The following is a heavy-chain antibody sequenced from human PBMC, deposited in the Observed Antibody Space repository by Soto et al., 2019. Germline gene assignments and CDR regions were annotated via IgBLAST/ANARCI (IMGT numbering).Heavy chain of an antibody. V-gene: IGHV3-21*01. D-gene: IGHD3-16*01. CDR1: GFSFSAYN. J-gene: IGHJ1*01. CDR2: IKVGSSRI. CDR3: VRSPKIGVRGAF. Sequence: GSLRLSCIGSGFSFSAYNMNWVRRAPGKGLEWVSSIKVGSSRIYQPDSMKGRFTISRDDARNSVYLQINSLRAEDTALYFCVRSPKIGVRGAFWGRGTQVTVSS.